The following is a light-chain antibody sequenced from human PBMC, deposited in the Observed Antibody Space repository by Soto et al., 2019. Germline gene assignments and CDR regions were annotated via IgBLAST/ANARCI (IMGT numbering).Light chain of an antibody. CDR1: SSDFGIYNS. V-gene: IGLV2-14*03. Sequence: QSALNQPASVSGSPGQSITISCTGTSSDFGIYNSVSWYQHYAGRAPRLMIHDVSNRPSGVSDRFSGSKSGNTASLTISGLQAEDEADYYCSSYTSSRSYAFGSGTKVTVL. J-gene: IGLJ1*01. CDR3: SSYTSSRSYA. CDR2: DVS.